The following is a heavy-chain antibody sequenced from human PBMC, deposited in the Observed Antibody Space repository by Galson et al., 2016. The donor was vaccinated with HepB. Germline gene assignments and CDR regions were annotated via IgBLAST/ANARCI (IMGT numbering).Heavy chain of an antibody. Sequence: SLRLSCAASGFNFNHHAIHWVRQAPGKGLEWVAVIWFDGTETHYGDSVKGRFTISRDNSRDSVFLQMGSLRVDDTAVYYCARDGARAGHYDINGYPVLDVWGPGTLVTVSS. CDR1: GFNFNHHA. J-gene: IGHJ4*02. V-gene: IGHV3-33*01. D-gene: IGHD3-22*01. CDR2: IWFDGTET. CDR3: ARDGARAGHYDINGYPVLDV.